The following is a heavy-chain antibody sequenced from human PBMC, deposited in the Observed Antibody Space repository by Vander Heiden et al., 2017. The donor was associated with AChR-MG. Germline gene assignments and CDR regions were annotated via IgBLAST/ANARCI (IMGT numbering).Heavy chain of an antibody. J-gene: IGHJ4*02. CDR2: ISSSSSYI. CDR3: ARGISEWELLPGYDY. CDR1: GFTFSGYG. V-gene: IGHV3-21*01. Sequence: EVQLVESGGGLVKPGGSLRLSCAASGFTFSGYGMNWVRQAPGKGLEWVSSISSSSSYIYYADSVKGRFTISRDNAKNSLYLQMNSLRAEDTAVYYCARGISEWELLPGYDYWGQGTLVTVSS. D-gene: IGHD1-26*01.